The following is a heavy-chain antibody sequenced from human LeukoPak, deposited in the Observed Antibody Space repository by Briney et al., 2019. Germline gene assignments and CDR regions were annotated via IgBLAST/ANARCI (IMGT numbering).Heavy chain of an antibody. V-gene: IGHV3-74*01. CDR3: AVDIAAACIPVDY. CDR2: INSDGSST. J-gene: IGHJ4*02. CDR1: GFTFSSYW. D-gene: IGHD6-13*01. Sequence: GGSLRLSCAASGFTFSSYWMRWVRQAPGKGLVWVSRINSDGSSTSYADCVKGRFTISRDNAKNTLYLQMNSLRAEATAVYYCAVDIAAACIPVDYWGQGTLVTVSS.